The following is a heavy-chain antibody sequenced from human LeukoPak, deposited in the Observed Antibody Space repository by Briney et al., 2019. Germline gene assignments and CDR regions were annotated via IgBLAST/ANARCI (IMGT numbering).Heavy chain of an antibody. Sequence: GESLKISCKGSGYSFTNYWIGWVRQMPGRGLEWMGIIHPGDSDTTYSPSFQGQVTISADKSISTAYLQWSSLKASDTAMYYCARSPTYCSGKGCYSDYWGQGSLVTVSS. CDR1: GYSFTNYW. J-gene: IGHJ4*02. D-gene: IGHD2-15*01. CDR2: IHPGDSDT. CDR3: ARSPTYCSGKGCYSDY. V-gene: IGHV5-51*01.